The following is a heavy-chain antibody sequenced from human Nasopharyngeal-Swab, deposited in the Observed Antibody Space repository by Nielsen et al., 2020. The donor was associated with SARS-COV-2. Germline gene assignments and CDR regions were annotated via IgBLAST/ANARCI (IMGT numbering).Heavy chain of an antibody. Sequence: SLKISCAASGFTFDDYAMHWVRQAPGKGLEWVSGISWNSGSIGYADSVKGRFTISRDNAKNSLYLQMNSLRAEDTAVYYCASVPTPYYYGMDVWGQGTTVTVSS. CDR3: ASVPTPYYYGMDV. J-gene: IGHJ6*02. CDR2: ISWNSGSI. CDR1: GFTFDDYA. V-gene: IGHV3-9*01.